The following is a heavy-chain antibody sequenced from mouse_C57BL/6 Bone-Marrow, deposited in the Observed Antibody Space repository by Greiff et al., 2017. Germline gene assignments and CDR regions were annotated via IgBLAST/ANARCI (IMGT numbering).Heavy chain of an antibody. CDR2: IDPNSGGT. CDR3: ASDYDGAWFAY. Sequence: QVQLQQPGAELVKPGASVKLSCKASGYTFTSYWMHWVKQRPGRCLEWIGRIDPNSGGTKYNEKFKSKATLTVDKPSSTAYMQLSSLTSEDSAVYYCASDYDGAWFAYWGQGTLVTVSA. CDR1: GYTFTSYW. V-gene: IGHV1-72*01. D-gene: IGHD2-4*01. J-gene: IGHJ3*01.